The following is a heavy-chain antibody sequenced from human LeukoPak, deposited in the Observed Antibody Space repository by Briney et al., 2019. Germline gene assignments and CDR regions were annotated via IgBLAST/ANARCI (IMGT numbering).Heavy chain of an antibody. J-gene: IGHJ4*02. CDR3: AKVEKIVGASGDY. Sequence: GGSLRLSCAASGFTFSSYAMSWVRQAPGKGLEWVSAISGSGGSTYYADSVKGRFTIARDNSKNTLYLQMNSLRAEDTAVYYCAKVEKIVGASGDYWGQGTLVTVSS. D-gene: IGHD1-26*01. V-gene: IGHV3-23*01. CDR1: GFTFSSYA. CDR2: ISGSGGST.